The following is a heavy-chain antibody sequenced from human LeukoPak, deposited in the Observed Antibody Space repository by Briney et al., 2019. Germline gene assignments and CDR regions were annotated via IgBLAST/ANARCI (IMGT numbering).Heavy chain of an antibody. D-gene: IGHD6-13*01. CDR1: GYTFTDYY. CDR3: ARDGYSSSWSPGYYFDY. V-gene: IGHV1-2*02. J-gene: IGHJ4*02. Sequence: ASVTVSCKASGYTFTDYYMHWVRQAPGQGLEWMGWINPNSGGTNYAQKFQGRVTMTRDMSISTAYMELRSLRSDDTAVYYCARDGYSSSWSPGYYFDYWGQGTLVTVSS. CDR2: INPNSGGT.